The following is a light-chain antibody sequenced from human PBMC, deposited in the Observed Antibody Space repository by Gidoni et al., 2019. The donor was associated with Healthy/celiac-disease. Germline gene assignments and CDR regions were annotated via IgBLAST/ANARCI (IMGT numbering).Light chain of an antibody. CDR3: QQYGSPPPLT. CDR1: QSVSSSY. CDR2: GAS. Sequence: EFVFTPSSGTLSLSPGERATLSCRASQSVSSSYLAWYQQKPDQAPRLLNYGASSRATGIPDRFSGSGSGTDFTLTISRLEPEEFAVYYCQQYGSPPPLTFXGXTKVEIK. V-gene: IGKV3-20*01. J-gene: IGKJ4*01.